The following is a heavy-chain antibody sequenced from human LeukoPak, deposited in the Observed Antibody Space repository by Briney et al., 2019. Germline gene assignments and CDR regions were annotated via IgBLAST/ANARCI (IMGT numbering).Heavy chain of an antibody. CDR2: INWNGGST. J-gene: IGHJ4*02. D-gene: IGHD1-26*01. V-gene: IGHV3-20*04. CDR3: ARVRARRWELPKHAFDY. Sequence: AGGSLRLSCAASGFTFDDYGMSWVRQAPGKGLEWVSGINWNGGSTGYADSVKGRFTISRDNAKNSLYLQMNSLRAEDTALYYCARVRARRWELPKHAFDYWGQGTLVTVSS. CDR1: GFTFDDYG.